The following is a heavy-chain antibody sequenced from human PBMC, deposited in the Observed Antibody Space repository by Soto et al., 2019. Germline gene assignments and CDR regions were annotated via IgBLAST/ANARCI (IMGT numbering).Heavy chain of an antibody. CDR3: SRRAPEGFDP. CDR2: INSSGST. Sequence: SETLSLTCTVSGGSFGSSAYYWGWIRRAPGKGLEWIGSINSSGSTFSNPSLKGRVTLSVDTSKNQFSLKLTSVTAADTALYYCSRRAPEGFDPWGQGTLVTVSS. V-gene: IGHV4-39*01. CDR1: GGSFGSSAYY. J-gene: IGHJ5*02.